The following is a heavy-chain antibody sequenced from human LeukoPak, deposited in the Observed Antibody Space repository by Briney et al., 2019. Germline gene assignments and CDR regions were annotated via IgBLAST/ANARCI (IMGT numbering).Heavy chain of an antibody. V-gene: IGHV3-30*02. CDR2: IRYDGSNK. D-gene: IGHD3-3*01. J-gene: IGHJ6*03. CDR3: AREAQYYDFWSGYYASEFDYYMDV. CDR1: GFTFSSYG. Sequence: GGSLRLSCAASGFTFSSYGMHWVRPAPGKGLEWVAFIRYDGSNKYYADSVKGRFTISRDNSKNTLYLQMNSLRAEDTAVYYCAREAQYYDFWSGYYASEFDYYMDVWGKGTTVTVSS.